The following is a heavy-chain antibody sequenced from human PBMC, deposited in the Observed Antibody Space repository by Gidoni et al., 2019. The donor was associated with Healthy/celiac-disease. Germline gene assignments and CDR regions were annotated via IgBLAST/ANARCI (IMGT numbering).Heavy chain of an antibody. Sequence: SCAASGFTFSSYAMSWVRQAPGKGLEWVSAISGSGGSTYYADSVKGRFTISRDNSKNTLYLQMNSLRAEDTAVYYCAKDYDSSGQGGMDVWGQGTTVTVSS. CDR1: GFTFSSYA. D-gene: IGHD3-22*01. CDR3: AKDYDSSGQGGMDV. V-gene: IGHV3-23*01. J-gene: IGHJ6*02. CDR2: ISGSGGST.